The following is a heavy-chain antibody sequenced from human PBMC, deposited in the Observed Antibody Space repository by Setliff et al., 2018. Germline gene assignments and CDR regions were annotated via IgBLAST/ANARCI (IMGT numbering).Heavy chain of an antibody. CDR2: ISHSGSA. CDR3: RPAHCNTTSCEEALDF. V-gene: IGHV4-34*01. CDR1: GGSFSTYF. Sequence: LSLTCAVYGGSFSTYFWSWIRQPPGKGLEWIGEISHSGSANYNPSLKSRVTMSVDTSKNQFSLNLNSVTAADTAVYYFRPAHCNTTSCEEALDFWSQGTLVTVSS. D-gene: IGHD2-2*01. J-gene: IGHJ4*02.